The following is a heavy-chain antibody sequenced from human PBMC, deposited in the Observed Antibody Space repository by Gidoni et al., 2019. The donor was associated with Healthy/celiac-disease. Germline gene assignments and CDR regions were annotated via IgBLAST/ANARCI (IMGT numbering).Heavy chain of an antibody. Sequence: EVQLVLAGAEATKLGEPLKISCKGSGYSSTSHRVGWVRQMPGKGLEWLGFNYPSDSDTSYSQAFQGKVTISADKSISTAYLQWSSLKASDTAMYYCARLDYSNLEGSRGFFDYWGQGTLVTVSS. D-gene: IGHD4-4*01. V-gene: IGHV5-51*01. J-gene: IGHJ4*02. CDR3: ARLDYSNLEGSRGFFDY. CDR1: GYSSTSHR. CDR2: NYPSDSDT.